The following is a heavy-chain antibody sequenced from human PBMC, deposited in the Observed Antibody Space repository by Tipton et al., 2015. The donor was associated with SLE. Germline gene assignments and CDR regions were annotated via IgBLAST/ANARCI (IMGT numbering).Heavy chain of an antibody. CDR1: GFTFSSYW. Sequence: GSLRLSCAASGFTFSSYWMHWVRQAPGKGLVWVSRINSDGSSTSYADSVKGRFTISRDNAKNTLYLQMNSLRAEDTAAYYCARVPITIFGVVDYWGQGTLVTVSS. D-gene: IGHD3-3*01. V-gene: IGHV3-74*01. CDR2: INSDGSST. J-gene: IGHJ4*02. CDR3: ARVPITIFGVVDY.